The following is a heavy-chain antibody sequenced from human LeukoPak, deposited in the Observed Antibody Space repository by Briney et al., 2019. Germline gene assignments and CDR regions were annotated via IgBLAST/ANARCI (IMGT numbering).Heavy chain of an antibody. CDR3: AKSSTTTSSGLDY. CDR2: ISYDGSTK. J-gene: IGHJ4*02. D-gene: IGHD6-19*01. Sequence: PGGSLRLSCAASGFTFSSYGMHWVRQAPGKGLEWVAVISYDGSTKYYADSVKGRFTISRDNSKNTLYLQMNSLRAEDTAVYYCAKSSTTTSSGLDYWGQGTLVTVSS. V-gene: IGHV3-30*18. CDR1: GFTFSSYG.